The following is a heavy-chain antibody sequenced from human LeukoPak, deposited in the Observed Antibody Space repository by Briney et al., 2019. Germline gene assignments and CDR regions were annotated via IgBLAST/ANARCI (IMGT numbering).Heavy chain of an antibody. CDR1: GFTFSDYW. J-gene: IGHJ4*02. Sequence: PGGSLRLSCAISGFTFSDYWMSWVRHSPGKGLEWVADIKQDGSDKKYVDSVKGRFTISRDNAKKSLYLQMDSLRAEDTAVYYCARSLWPADYWGQGTLVTVSS. CDR3: ARSLWPADY. CDR2: IKQDGSDK. V-gene: IGHV3-7*01. D-gene: IGHD3-10*01.